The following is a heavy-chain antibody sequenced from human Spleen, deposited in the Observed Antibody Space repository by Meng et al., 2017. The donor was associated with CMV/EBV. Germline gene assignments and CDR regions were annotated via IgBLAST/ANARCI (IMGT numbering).Heavy chain of an antibody. CDR1: GLHFDVYV. V-gene: IGHV3-20*03. CDR3: ARMYLDVVATIGGVGN. D-gene: IGHD5-12*01. Sequence: SGLHFDVYVLSWVRQAPGKGLEWVSGMNWNSGSTGYADSGKDRFTISREIANKALYLQMSSLSAEDTAIYYCARMYLDVVATIGGVGNWGQGTLVTVSS. J-gene: IGHJ1*01. CDR2: MNWNSGST.